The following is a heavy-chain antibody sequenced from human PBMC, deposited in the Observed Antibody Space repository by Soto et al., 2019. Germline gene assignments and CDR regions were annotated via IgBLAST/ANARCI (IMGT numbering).Heavy chain of an antibody. V-gene: IGHV4-4*02. Sequence: KSSETLSLTCAVSGGSISSSNWWSWVRQPPGKGLEWIGEIYHSGSTNYNPSLKSRVTISVDKSKNQFSLKLSSVTAADTAVYYCARNSYSRSSPFDPWGQGTLVTVYS. CDR3: ARNSYSRSSPFDP. CDR1: GGSISSSNW. CDR2: IYHSGST. J-gene: IGHJ5*02. D-gene: IGHD6-6*01.